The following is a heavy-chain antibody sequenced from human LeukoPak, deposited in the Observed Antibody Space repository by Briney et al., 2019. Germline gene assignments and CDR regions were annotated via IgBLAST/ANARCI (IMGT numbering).Heavy chain of an antibody. Sequence: GGSLRLSCEASGFTFSDHALHWVRQAPGKGLEWVAVISYDGSKKYYADSVKGRFTISRDNSKNTLYLQMNSLRAEDTAVYYCARIGIGESFDYWGQGTLDTVSS. CDR2: ISYDGSKK. D-gene: IGHD3-10*01. CDR3: ARIGIGESFDY. J-gene: IGHJ4*02. CDR1: GFTFSDHA. V-gene: IGHV3-30*14.